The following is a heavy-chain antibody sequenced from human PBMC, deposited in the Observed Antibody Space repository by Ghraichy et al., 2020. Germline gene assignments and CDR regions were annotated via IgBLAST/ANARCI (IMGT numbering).Heavy chain of an antibody. CDR2: ISSSSSTI. CDR3: ATGNSPYCSSTSCYMGY. J-gene: IGHJ4*02. Sequence: GGSLRLSCAASGFTFSSYSMNWVRQAPGKGLEWVSYISSSSSTIYYADSVKGRFTISRDNAKNSLYLQMNSLRDEDTAVYYCATGNSPYCSSTSCYMGYWGQGTLVTVSS. D-gene: IGHD2-2*02. CDR1: GFTFSSYS. V-gene: IGHV3-48*02.